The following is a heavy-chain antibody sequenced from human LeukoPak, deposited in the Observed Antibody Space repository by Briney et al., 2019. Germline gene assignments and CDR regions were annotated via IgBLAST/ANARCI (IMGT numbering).Heavy chain of an antibody. D-gene: IGHD3-9*01. CDR1: GSSLSNDY. CDR2: IHHSGSIFESGST. Sequence: SETLSLTCTVSGSSLSNDYWGWIRQSPGKGLEWIGSIHHSGSIFESGSTHYNPSLKSRVTVSADTSENQFSLKLTSVTAADTAVYFCARNASTGFFDAWGQGTLVIVSS. CDR3: ARNASTGFFDA. V-gene: IGHV4-59*08. J-gene: IGHJ5*02.